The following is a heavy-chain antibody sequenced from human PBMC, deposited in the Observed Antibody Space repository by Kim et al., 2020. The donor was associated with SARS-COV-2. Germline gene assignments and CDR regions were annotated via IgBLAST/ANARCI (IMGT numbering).Heavy chain of an antibody. CDR3: ARGGYPRG. CDR2: IGNSGS. D-gene: IGHD2-15*01. V-gene: IGHV3-21*01. J-gene: IGHJ4*02. CDR1: GFTISNFG. Sequence: GGSLRLSCVASGFTISNFGMNWVRQAPGKGLEWVSSIGNSGSYYAASVKGRFTISRDIAENSMSLQMNSLTAEDTAVYYCARGGYPRGWGQGTRATVSS.